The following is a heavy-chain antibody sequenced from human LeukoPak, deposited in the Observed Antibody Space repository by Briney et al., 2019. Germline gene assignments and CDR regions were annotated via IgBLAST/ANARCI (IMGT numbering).Heavy chain of an antibody. Sequence: ASVKVSCKASGYTFTSYDINWVRQATGQGLEWMGWMNPNSGNTGYAQKFQGRVAMTRNTSISTAYMELSSLRSEDTAVYYCARGTRRRQLVEDYWGQGTLVTVSS. CDR2: MNPNSGNT. CDR3: ARGTRRRQLVEDY. V-gene: IGHV1-8*01. CDR1: GYTFTSYD. J-gene: IGHJ4*02. D-gene: IGHD6-13*01.